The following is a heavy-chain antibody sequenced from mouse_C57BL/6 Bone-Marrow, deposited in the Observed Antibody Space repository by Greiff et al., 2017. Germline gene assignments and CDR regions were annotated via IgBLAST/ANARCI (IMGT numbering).Heavy chain of an antibody. CDR2: INPVSGST. CDR3: ARSNWDYFDV. Sequence: QVQLQQPGADLVRPGASLKMSCKASGYTFPSYWIPWLKQRPGQGLEWIGDINPVSGSTNYNEKFKSKATLTVDTSSSTAYMQLSSLTSEDSAVYYCARSNWDYFDVWGTGTTVTVSS. CDR1: GYTFPSYW. J-gene: IGHJ1*03. V-gene: IGHV1-55*01. D-gene: IGHD4-1*01.